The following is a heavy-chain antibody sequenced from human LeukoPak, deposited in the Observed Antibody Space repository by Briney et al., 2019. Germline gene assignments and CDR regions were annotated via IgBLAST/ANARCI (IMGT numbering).Heavy chain of an antibody. CDR1: GFAFNTYS. CDR2: ISSSSSYI. V-gene: IGHV3-21*01. D-gene: IGHD3-16*01. Sequence: GGSLRLSCAASGFAFNTYSMNWVRQAPGKGLEWVSSISSSSSYIYYADSVKGRFTISRDNAKNSLYLQMNSLRAEDTAVYYCARGSFGYFDYWGQGTLVTVSS. CDR3: ARGSFGYFDY. J-gene: IGHJ4*02.